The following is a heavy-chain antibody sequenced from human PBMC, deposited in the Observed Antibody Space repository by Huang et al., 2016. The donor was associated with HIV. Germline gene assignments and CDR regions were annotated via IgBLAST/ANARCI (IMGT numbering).Heavy chain of an antibody. V-gene: IGHV1-18*01. CDR3: ARDFRGGSYSSNAFDI. Sequence: QVQLVQSGAEVKKPGASVKVSCKASGYTFTSYGISWVRQAPGQGREWIGWISAYNGNTNNAQKVQGRLTMTTDTSTRTAYMELRSLRSDDTAVYYCARDFRGGSYSSNAFDIWGQGTMVTVSS. CDR1: GYTFTSYG. D-gene: IGHD1-26*01. J-gene: IGHJ3*02. CDR2: ISAYNGNT.